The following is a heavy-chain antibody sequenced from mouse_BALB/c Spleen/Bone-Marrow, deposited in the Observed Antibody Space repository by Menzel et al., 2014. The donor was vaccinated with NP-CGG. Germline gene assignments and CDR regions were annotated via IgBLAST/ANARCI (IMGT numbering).Heavy chain of an antibody. CDR2: ISGGGSYT. J-gene: IGHJ3*01. CDR3: ARYAYYDQTEVSFVY. V-gene: IGHV5-9-2*01. D-gene: IGHD2-4*01. CDR1: GFSFNSYG. Sequence: EVMLVESGGGLVKSGGSLKLSCAASGFSFNSYGMSWVRQTPEKRLEWAATISGGGSYTFYPDSVKGRFTISRDNAKNNLYLQLSSLRSEDTDLYYCARYAYYDQTEVSFVYWGQGTLVTVSA.